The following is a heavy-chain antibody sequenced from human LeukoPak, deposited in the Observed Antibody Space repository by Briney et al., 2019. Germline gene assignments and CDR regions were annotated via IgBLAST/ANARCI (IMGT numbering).Heavy chain of an antibody. CDR1: GFTFSSYA. Sequence: GGSLRLSCAASGFTFSSYAMHWVRQAPGKGLEWVAVIWYDGSNKCYADSVKGRFTISRDNSKKALYLQMNSLSAEDTAVYYCARALNTELDYGDYDAGDYYYYYGIDVWGQGTTVTVSS. CDR2: IWYDGSNK. V-gene: IGHV3-33*08. D-gene: IGHD4-17*01. J-gene: IGHJ6*02. CDR3: ARALNTELDYGDYDAGDYYYYYGIDV.